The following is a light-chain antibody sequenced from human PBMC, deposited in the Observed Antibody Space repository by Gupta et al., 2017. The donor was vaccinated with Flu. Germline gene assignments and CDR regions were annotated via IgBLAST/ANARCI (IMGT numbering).Light chain of an antibody. V-gene: IGLV2-14*01. CDR1: NSDIGYYDY. J-gene: IGLJ3*02. CDR2: EVG. CDR3: ASYTDTTTWL. Sequence: QSALTQPASVSGSPGQSITISCTGTNSDIGYYDYVSWYQLYPDGAPKLIIYEVGNRPSGVSTRFSGSKSGNTASLTISGLQAEDEADYYCASYTDTTTWLFGGGTRLTVL.